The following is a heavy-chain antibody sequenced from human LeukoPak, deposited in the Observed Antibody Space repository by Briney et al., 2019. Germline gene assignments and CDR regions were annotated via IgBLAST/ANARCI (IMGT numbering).Heavy chain of an antibody. V-gene: IGHV3-23*01. J-gene: IGHJ5*02. D-gene: IGHD3-3*01. CDR3: AKVILGVNVPHWFDR. CDR2: LSSGGATT. CDR1: VFTFSSYA. Sequence: GWSLRLSCAVSVFTFSSYAMSWVRQAPGKGLAWVSALSSGGATTYYADSVKGRFTISRDNYKNTLYLQMSSLRAEDTAVYYCAKVILGVNVPHWFDRWGQGTLVTVSS.